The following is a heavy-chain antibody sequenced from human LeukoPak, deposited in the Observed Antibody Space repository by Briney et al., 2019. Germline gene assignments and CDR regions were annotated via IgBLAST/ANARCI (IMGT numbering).Heavy chain of an antibody. J-gene: IGHJ3*02. V-gene: IGHV1-2*04. Sequence: ASVKVSCKASGYTFTGYYMHWVRQAPGQGLEWMGWINPNSGGTNYAQKFQGWVTMTRDTSISTAYMELSRLRSDDTAVYYCARVAAAGTSAFDIWVQGTMVTVSS. D-gene: IGHD6-13*01. CDR2: INPNSGGT. CDR3: ARVAAAGTSAFDI. CDR1: GYTFTGYY.